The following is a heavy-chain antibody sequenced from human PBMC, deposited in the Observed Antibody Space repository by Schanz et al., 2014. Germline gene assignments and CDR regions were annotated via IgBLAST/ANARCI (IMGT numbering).Heavy chain of an antibody. CDR2: IKQDGIEK. CDR1: GFTFGDHS. D-gene: IGHD3-3*01. J-gene: IGHJ4*02. Sequence: EVQLVESGGGLVQPGRSLRLSCTASGFTFGDHSMSWVRQAPGKGLEWVANIKQDGIEKYYVDSVKGRFTISRDNAKNSLYLQMNSLTADDTAVYYCARDKGGYYPFDYWGRGTLVTVSS. CDR3: ARDKGGYYPFDY. V-gene: IGHV3-7*01.